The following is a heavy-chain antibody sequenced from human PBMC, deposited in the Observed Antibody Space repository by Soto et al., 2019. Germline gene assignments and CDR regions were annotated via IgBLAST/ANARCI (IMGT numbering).Heavy chain of an antibody. J-gene: IGHJ6*02. CDR1: GYSFTSYL. CDR3: ARASSSWYFNYGMDV. Sequence: LKISCKGSGYSFTSYLISWVRQMPGKGLEWMGRIDPSDSYTNYSPSFQGHVTISADKSISTAYLQWSSLKASDTAMYYCARASSSWYFNYGMDVWGQGTTVTVSS. CDR2: IDPSDSYT. V-gene: IGHV5-10-1*01. D-gene: IGHD6-13*01.